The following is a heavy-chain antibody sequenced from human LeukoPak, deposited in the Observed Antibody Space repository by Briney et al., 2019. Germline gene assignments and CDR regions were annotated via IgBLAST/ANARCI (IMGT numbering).Heavy chain of an antibody. V-gene: IGHV3-30-3*01. CDR3: ARDPVSSALQINSDF. CDR2: MSNDGINK. D-gene: IGHD2-2*01. J-gene: IGHJ4*02. CDR1: GFTFSSYA. Sequence: GGSLRLSCAASGFTFSSYAMHWVRQAPGKGLEWVAVMSNDGINKYYAGSVKGRFTISRDNSKNTLFLQMNSLRPEDTAVYYCARDPVSSALQINSDFWGQGALVTVSS.